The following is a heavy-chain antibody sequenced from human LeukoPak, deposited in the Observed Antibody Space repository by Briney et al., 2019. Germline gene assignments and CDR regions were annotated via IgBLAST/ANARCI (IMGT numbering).Heavy chain of an antibody. CDR2: IYYSGST. Sequence: PSETLSLTCAVSGGSISIITYYRGWVRQPPGKGLEWIGSIYYSGSTYYNPSLKSRVTISVDTSKNQFSLKLISVTAADTAVYYCARLLLRFGEFNFDSRGQGTLVTVSS. CDR3: ARLLLRFGEFNFDS. D-gene: IGHD3-10*01. CDR1: GGSISIITYY. V-gene: IGHV4-39*01. J-gene: IGHJ4*02.